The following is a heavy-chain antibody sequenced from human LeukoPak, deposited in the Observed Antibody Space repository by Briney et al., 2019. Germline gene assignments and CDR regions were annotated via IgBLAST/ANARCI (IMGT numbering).Heavy chain of an antibody. J-gene: IGHJ4*02. CDR1: GLSFSSYS. CDR3: AKGPGRWLQLRYFDF. Sequence: GGSLRLSCVASGLSFSSYSMNWVRQAPGKGLEWVSGISNSGGSVYYADSVKGRFTISRDNSKNTLYLQMSSLRADDTAVYYCAKGPGRWLQLRYFDFWGQGTLVIVSS. CDR2: ISNSGGSV. D-gene: IGHD5-24*01. V-gene: IGHV3-23*01.